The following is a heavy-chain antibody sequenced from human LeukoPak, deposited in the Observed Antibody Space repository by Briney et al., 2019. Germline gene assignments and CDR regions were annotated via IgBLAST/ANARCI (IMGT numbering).Heavy chain of an antibody. V-gene: IGHV3-11*01. CDR2: ISSSGSAM. Sequence: GGSLRLSCAASGFTFSDHYMRWIRQAPGEGLEWVSYISSSGSAMYYVDSVKGRFTIYRDNAKNSLDLQMNSLRAEDTAVYYCARSAFDIWRQGTMVTVSS. CDR3: ARSAFDI. J-gene: IGHJ3*02. CDR1: GFTFSDHY.